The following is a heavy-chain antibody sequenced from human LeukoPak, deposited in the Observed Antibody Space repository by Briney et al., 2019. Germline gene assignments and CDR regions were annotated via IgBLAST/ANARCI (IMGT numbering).Heavy chain of an antibody. Sequence: GGSLRLSCAASGFTVSSNYMSWVRQAPGKGLEWVSVIYSGGSTYYADSVKGRFTISRDNSKNTLYLQMNSLRAEDTAVYYCAKDPGGSGSSPHDAFDIWGQGTMVTVSS. J-gene: IGHJ3*02. D-gene: IGHD3-10*01. V-gene: IGHV3-66*01. CDR3: AKDPGGSGSSPHDAFDI. CDR1: GFTVSSNY. CDR2: IYSGGST.